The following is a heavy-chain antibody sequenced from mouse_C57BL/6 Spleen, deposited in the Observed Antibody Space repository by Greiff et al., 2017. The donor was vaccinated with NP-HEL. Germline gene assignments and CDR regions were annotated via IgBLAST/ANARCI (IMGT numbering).Heavy chain of an antibody. Sequence: EVKLVESGPELVKPGASVKIPCKASGYTFTDYNMDWVKQSHGKSLEWIGDINPNNGGTIYNQKFKGKATLTVDKSSSTAYMELRSLTSEDTAVYYCARRAGTNAMDYWGQGTSVTVSS. CDR2: INPNNGGT. CDR1: GYTFTDYN. D-gene: IGHD4-1*01. CDR3: ARRAGTNAMDY. J-gene: IGHJ4*01. V-gene: IGHV1-18*01.